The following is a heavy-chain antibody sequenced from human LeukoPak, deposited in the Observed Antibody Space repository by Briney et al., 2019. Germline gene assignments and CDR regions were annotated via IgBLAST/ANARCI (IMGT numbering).Heavy chain of an antibody. V-gene: IGHV1-2*02. CDR3: ARRVGSTTASNWFDP. D-gene: IGHD1-26*01. J-gene: IGHJ5*02. CDR2: INPNSGGT. CDR1: GYTFTGYY. Sequence: ASVKVSCKASGYTFTGYYMHWVRQAPGQGLESMGWINPNSGGTNYAQKFQGRVTMTRDTSISTAYMELSRLRSDDTAVYYRARRVGSTTASNWFDPWGQGTLVTVSS.